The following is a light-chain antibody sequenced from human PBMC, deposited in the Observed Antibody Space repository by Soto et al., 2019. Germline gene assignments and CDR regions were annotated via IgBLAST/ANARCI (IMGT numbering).Light chain of an antibody. J-gene: IGLJ3*02. V-gene: IGLV2-11*01. CDR2: DVS. CDR3: CSFAGSYTLWV. CDR1: SSDVCDYNY. Sequence: QSALTQPRSVSGSPGQSVTISCTGTSSDVCDYNYVSWYQQYPGKAPKLGIYDVSKRPSGVPDRFSGSKSGNPASLTISGVQSEDVADYYCCSFAGSYTLWVFGGGTKLTVL.